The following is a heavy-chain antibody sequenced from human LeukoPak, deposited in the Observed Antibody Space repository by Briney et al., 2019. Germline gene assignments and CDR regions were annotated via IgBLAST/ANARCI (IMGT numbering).Heavy chain of an antibody. Sequence: PGGSLRLSCAASGFTFSNYAMTWVRQAPGKGLEWVSAVSGHGGKTYYAESVKGRFTISRDNSNNILFLQMNSLRAEDTALYYCAKANSGTSYYFDYWGQGTPVTVSS. CDR1: GFTFSNYA. CDR2: VSGHGGKT. D-gene: IGHD3-10*01. CDR3: AKANSGTSYYFDY. V-gene: IGHV3-23*01. J-gene: IGHJ4*02.